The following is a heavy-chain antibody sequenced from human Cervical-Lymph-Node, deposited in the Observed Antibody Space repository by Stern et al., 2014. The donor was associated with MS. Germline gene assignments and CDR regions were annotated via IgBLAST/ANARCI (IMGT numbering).Heavy chain of an antibody. CDR2: ISYDGSNK. V-gene: IGHV3-30*18. CDR1: GFTFSSYG. CDR3: AKALDY. J-gene: IGHJ4*02. Sequence: VQLLESGGGVVQPGRSLRLSCAASGFTFSSYGMHWVRQAPGKGLECVAVISYDGSNKYYADSVKGRFTISRDNSKNTLYLQMNSLRAEDTAVYYCAKALDYWGQGTLVTVSS.